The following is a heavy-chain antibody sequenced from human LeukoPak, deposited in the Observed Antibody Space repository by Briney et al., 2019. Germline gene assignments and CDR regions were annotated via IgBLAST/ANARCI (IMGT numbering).Heavy chain of an antibody. J-gene: IGHJ6*02. CDR2: ISYDGSNK. D-gene: IGHD1-14*01. V-gene: IGHV3-30-3*01. CDR3: ARSQPYYYYGMDV. CDR1: GFTFSSYA. Sequence: GRSLRLSCAASGFTFSSYAMHWVRQAPGKGLEWVAVISYDGSNKYYADSVKGRFTISRDNSKNTLYLQMNSLRAEDTAVYYCARSQPYYYYGMDVWGQGTTVTVSS.